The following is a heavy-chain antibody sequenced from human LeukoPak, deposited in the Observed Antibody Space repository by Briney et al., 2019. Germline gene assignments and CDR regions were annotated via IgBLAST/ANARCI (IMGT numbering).Heavy chain of an antibody. CDR2: ISGSGGST. CDR1: GFTFSSYA. V-gene: IGHV3-23*01. D-gene: IGHD3-3*01. J-gene: IGHJ4*02. CDR3: AKVFFVDFYSPNDY. Sequence: PGGSLRLSCAASGFTFSSYAMSWVRQAPGKGLEWVSAISGSGGSTYYADSVKGRFTISRDDSKNTMYLQVNSLRAEDTAVYYCAKVFFVDFYSPNDYWGQGTLVTVSS.